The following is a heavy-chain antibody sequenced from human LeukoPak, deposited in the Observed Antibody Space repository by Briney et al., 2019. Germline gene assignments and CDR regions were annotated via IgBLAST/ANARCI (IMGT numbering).Heavy chain of an antibody. CDR2: IIPIFGTA. V-gene: IGHV1-69*01. D-gene: IGHD2-15*01. J-gene: IGHJ4*02. CDR1: GGTFSSYA. Sequence: ASVKVSCKASGGTFSSYAISWVRQAPGQGLEWMGGIIPIFGTANYAQKFQGRVTITADESTSTAYMELSRLRSDDTAVYYCARVGGYCSGGSCYSNFDYWGQGTLVTVSS. CDR3: ARVGGYCSGGSCYSNFDY.